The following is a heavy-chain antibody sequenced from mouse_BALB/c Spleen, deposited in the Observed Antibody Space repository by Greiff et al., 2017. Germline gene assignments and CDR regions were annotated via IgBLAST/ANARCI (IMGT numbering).Heavy chain of an antibody. J-gene: IGHJ1*01. CDR2: INPSTGYT. CDR3: ARGWVLRYWYFDV. D-gene: IGHD1-1*02. CDR1: GYTFTNHH. V-gene: IGHV1-4*01. Sequence: VQLQESGAELVRPGASVKISCKAFGYTFTNHHINWVKQRPGQGLDWIGYINPSTGYTEYNQKFKDKATLTADKSSSTAYMQLSSLTSEDSAVYYCARGWVLRYWYFDVWGAGTTVTVSS.